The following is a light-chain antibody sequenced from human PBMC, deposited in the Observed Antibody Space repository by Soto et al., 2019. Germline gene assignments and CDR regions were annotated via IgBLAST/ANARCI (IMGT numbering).Light chain of an antibody. CDR3: QQLRMYPST. J-gene: IGKJ4*01. Sequence: IQLTQSPSSLSASFGYRGTITCPSSQDIAIYLAWYQQKPVEAPRLLIYAASTLYGGVPSRFSGSGSGTDFALTITSLQAEDFATYYCQQLRMYPSTFGGGTKVDIK. CDR2: AAS. CDR1: QDIAIY. V-gene: IGKV1-9*01.